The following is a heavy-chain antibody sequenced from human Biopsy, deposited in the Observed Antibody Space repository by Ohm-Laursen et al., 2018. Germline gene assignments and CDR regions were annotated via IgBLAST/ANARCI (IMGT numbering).Heavy chain of an antibody. CDR2: IYSSGGS. Sequence: LETLSLTCSVSGGSTNDYFWSWIRQPAGETLEWIGRIYSSGGSSYNPSLKSRISMSMDTSNNQFSLTLTSVTAADTAVYYCARTPGKAVAGRFLDLWGRGTLVTVSS. D-gene: IGHD6-19*01. V-gene: IGHV4-4*07. CDR1: GGSTNDYF. J-gene: IGHJ2*01. CDR3: ARTPGKAVAGRFLDL.